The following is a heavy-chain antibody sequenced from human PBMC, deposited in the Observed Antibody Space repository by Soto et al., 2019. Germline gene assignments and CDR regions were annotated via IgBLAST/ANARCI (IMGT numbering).Heavy chain of an antibody. CDR1: GFTFSNAW. D-gene: IGHD2-15*01. CDR2: IKSKTDGGTT. J-gene: IGHJ4*02. Sequence: EVQLVESGGGLVKPGGSLRLSCAASGFTFSNAWMSWVRQAPGKGLEWVGRIKSKTDGGTTDYAAPVKGRFTISRDDSKNTLYLQMNSLKAEDTAVYYCTTEVYCSGGSCYFGYWGQGTLVTVSS. V-gene: IGHV3-15*01. CDR3: TTEVYCSGGSCYFGY.